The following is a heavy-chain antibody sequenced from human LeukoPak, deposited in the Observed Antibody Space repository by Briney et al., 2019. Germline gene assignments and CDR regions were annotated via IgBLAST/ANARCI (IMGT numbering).Heavy chain of an antibody. CDR1: GFTFSTYS. V-gene: IGHV3-21*01. CDR3: ARLGDFWSGYSDV. Sequence: PGGSLRLSCAASGFTFSTYSMNWVRQAPGKGLEWVSSISSSSSYIHYADSVKGRFTISRDNAKNSLYLQMNSLRAEDTAVYYCARLGDFWSGYSDVWGQGTTVTVSS. J-gene: IGHJ6*02. CDR2: ISSSSSYI. D-gene: IGHD3-3*01.